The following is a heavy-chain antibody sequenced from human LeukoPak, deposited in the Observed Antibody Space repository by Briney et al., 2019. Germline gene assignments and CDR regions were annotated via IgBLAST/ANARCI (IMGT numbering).Heavy chain of an antibody. CDR3: ARLLGAREAAMHSGGWYYYYGMDV. Sequence: SQTLSLTCAISGDRVSSNSAVWNWIRQSPSRGLEWLGRTYYRSKWHNEYAESVKSRISINSDTSKNQFSLQLNSVTPEDTAEYYCARLLGAREAAMHSGGWYYYYGMDVWGQGTTVTVSS. D-gene: IGHD2-2*01. J-gene: IGHJ6*02. CDR1: GDRVSSNSAV. CDR2: TYYRSKWHN. V-gene: IGHV6-1*01.